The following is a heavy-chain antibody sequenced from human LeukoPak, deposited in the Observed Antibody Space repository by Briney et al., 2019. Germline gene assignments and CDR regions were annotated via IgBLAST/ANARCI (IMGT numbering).Heavy chain of an antibody. D-gene: IGHD2-15*01. V-gene: IGHV4-30-2*01. CDR1: GGSTSSGGYS. CDR3: ASGVAARLFDY. CDR2: IYHSGST. Sequence: PSQTLSLTCAVSGGSTSSGGYSWSWIRQPPGKGLEWIGYIYHSGSTYYNPSLKSRVTISVDTSKNQFSLKLSSVTAADTAVYYCASGVAARLFDYWGQGTLVTVSS. J-gene: IGHJ4*02.